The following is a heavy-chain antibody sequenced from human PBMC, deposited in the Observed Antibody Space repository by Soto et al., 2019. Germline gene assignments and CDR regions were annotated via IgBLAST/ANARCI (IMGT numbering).Heavy chain of an antibody. CDR2: IYYSGST. D-gene: IGHD5-12*01. J-gene: IGHJ4*02. V-gene: IGHV4-30-4*02. Sequence: SETLSLTCTVSGGSISSGDYYWSWIRQPPGKGLEWIGYIYYSGSTYYNPSLKSRFTISRDNAKNSLYLEMNSLRSEDTALYYCAKDHDEDFGYDLDYFNYWGRGTLVTVSS. CDR3: AKDHDEDFGYDLDYFNY. CDR1: GGSISSGDYY.